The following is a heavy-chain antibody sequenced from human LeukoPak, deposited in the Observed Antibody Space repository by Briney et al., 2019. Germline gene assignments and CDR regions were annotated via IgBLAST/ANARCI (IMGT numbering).Heavy chain of an antibody. CDR3: ARLTYSSLGYFQH. D-gene: IGHD6-6*01. CDR1: GFTFSRYS. V-gene: IGHV3-23*01. Sequence: GGSLRLSCAASGFTFSRYSMSWVRQAPGKGLEWVSAISGSGGSTYYADSVKGRFTISRDNSKNTVYLQMNSLRAEDTAVYYCARLTYSSLGYFQHWGQGTLVTVSS. J-gene: IGHJ1*01. CDR2: ISGSGGST.